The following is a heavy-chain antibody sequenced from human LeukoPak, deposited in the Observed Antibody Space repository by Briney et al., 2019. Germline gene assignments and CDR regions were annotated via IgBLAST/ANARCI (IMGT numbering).Heavy chain of an antibody. CDR3: AKVTVTGTRGFDY. V-gene: IGHV3-23*01. CDR1: GFTFTSYA. D-gene: IGHD6-19*01. CDR2: ITGSGGSK. J-gene: IGHJ4*02. Sequence: GGSLRLSCAGSGFTFTSYAMIWVRQAPGKGLEWVSSITGSGGSKYYADSVKDRFTISRDSSENTLYLQMNSLRAEDTAVYYCAKVTVTGTRGFDYWGQGTLVTVSS.